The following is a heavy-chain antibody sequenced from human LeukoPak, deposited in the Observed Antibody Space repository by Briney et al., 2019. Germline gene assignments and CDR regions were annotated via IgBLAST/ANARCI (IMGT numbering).Heavy chain of an antibody. D-gene: IGHD3-10*01. Sequence: GSLRLSCAASGFTFSSYSMNWVRQAPGKGLEWVSSISSSSSYIYYADSVKGRFTISRDNAKNSLYLQMNSLRAEDTAVYYCARDRVRGVRPDAFDIWGQGTMVTVSS. J-gene: IGHJ3*02. CDR2: ISSSSSYI. CDR1: GFTFSSYS. CDR3: ARDRVRGVRPDAFDI. V-gene: IGHV3-21*01.